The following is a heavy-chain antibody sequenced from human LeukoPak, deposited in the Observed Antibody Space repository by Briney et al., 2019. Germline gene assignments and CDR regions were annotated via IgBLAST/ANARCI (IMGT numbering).Heavy chain of an antibody. CDR2: IYYSRST. CDR3: ARDHTYYDILTGYSFGAFDI. Sequence: PSETLSLTCTVSGGSISSYYWSWIRQPPGKGLEWIGYIYYSRSTNYNPSLKSRVTISVDTSKNQFSLKLSSVTAADTAVYYCARDHTYYDILTGYSFGAFDIWGQGTMVTVS. V-gene: IGHV4-59*01. CDR1: GGSISSYY. D-gene: IGHD3-9*01. J-gene: IGHJ3*02.